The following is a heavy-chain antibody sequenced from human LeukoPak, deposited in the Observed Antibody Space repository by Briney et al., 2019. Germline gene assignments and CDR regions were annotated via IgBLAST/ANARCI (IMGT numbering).Heavy chain of an antibody. V-gene: IGHV4-59*01. D-gene: IGHD3-22*01. Sequence: TSETLSLTCTVSGGSISSYYWSWIRQPPGKGLEWIGYIYYSGSTNYNPSLKSRVTISVDTSKNQFSLKLSSATAADTAVYYCARDRGYYYDSSGSLWFDPWGQGTLVTVSS. CDR3: ARDRGYYYDSSGSLWFDP. CDR2: IYYSGST. J-gene: IGHJ5*02. CDR1: GGSISSYY.